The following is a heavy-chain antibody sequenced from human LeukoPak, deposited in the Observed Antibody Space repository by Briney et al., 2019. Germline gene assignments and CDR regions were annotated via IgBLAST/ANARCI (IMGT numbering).Heavy chain of an antibody. V-gene: IGHV1-2*02. CDR2: INPNTGGT. CDR3: ARAQYWFGQWWFDP. J-gene: IGHJ5*02. CDR1: EYTFTGYY. Sequence: ASVTVSCKASEYTFTGYYLHWVRHVPGHGFEWMGYINPNTGGTDYAQKFQGRVTMTRDVSIDTAYMSLSSLRFDDTAVYYCARAQYWFGQWWFDPWGQGTLVTVSS. D-gene: IGHD3-10*01.